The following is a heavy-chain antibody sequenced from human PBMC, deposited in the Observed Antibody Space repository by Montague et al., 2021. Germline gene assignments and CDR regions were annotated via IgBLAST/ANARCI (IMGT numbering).Heavy chain of an antibody. J-gene: IGHJ3*02. D-gene: IGHD3-22*01. CDR3: ARGIPAHYYDSSGDAFAT. CDR1: GDSISSCGYS. V-gene: IGHV4-30-2*01. Sequence: TLSLTCVVSGDSISSCGYSWSWIRQPPGKGLEWIGYIYHTGSSSHNPSLKSRIIISVDRAQNHSYLKLISVTAADTAVYYCARGIPAHYYDSSGDAFATWGKGTMVTAPS. CDR2: IYHTGSS.